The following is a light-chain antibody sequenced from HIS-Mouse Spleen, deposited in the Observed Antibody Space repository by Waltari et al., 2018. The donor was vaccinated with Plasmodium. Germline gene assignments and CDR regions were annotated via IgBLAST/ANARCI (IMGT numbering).Light chain of an antibody. CDR3: QQYNNWSFT. CDR2: GAS. CDR1: QSVSSN. Sequence: EIVMTQSPATLSVSPGERATLSCRARQSVSSNLAWYQQKPGQTPRLLIDGASTMATGIPARFSGSGSGTEFTLTISSLQSEDVAVYYCQQYNNWSFTFGPGTKVDIK. V-gene: IGKV3-15*01. J-gene: IGKJ3*01.